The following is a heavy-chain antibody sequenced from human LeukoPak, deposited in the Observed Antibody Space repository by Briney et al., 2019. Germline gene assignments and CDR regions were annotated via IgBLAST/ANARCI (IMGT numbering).Heavy chain of an antibody. J-gene: IGHJ4*02. Sequence: GGSLRLSCAASGFTFSNYAMSWVRQAPGKGPEWVSAISGSGGSTYYADSVKGRFTISRDNSKNTLYLQMNSLRAEDTAVYYCAKESIFGVVRREVYFDYWGQGTLVTVSS. CDR3: AKESIFGVVRREVYFDY. V-gene: IGHV3-23*01. D-gene: IGHD3-3*01. CDR1: GFTFSNYA. CDR2: ISGSGGST.